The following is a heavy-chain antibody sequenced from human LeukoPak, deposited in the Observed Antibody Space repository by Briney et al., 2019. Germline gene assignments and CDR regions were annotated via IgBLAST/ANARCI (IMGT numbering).Heavy chain of an antibody. CDR1: GFTFSSHW. D-gene: IGHD3-10*01. Sequence: GGSLRLSCAASGFTFSSHWMHWVRQAPGKGLVWVSRINSGGSSTSYADSVKGRFTISRDNAKKTLYLQMNSLRAEDTAVYYCARKVGSGSYNYYMDVWGKGTTVTVSS. J-gene: IGHJ6*03. CDR3: ARKVGSGSYNYYMDV. CDR2: INSGGSST. V-gene: IGHV3-74*01.